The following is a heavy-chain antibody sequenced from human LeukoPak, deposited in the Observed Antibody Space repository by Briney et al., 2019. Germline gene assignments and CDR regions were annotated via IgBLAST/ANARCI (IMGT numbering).Heavy chain of an antibody. CDR3: AKGLDWYCSGGSCYNIDY. CDR2: IWYDGSNK. D-gene: IGHD2-15*01. CDR1: GFTFSSYG. V-gene: IGHV3-33*06. Sequence: GRSLRLSCAASGFTFSSYGMHWVPQAPGKGLEWVAVIWYDGSNKYCADSVKGRFTISRDNSKNTLYLQMNSLRAEDTAVYYCAKGLDWYCSGGSCYNIDYWGQGTLVTVSS. J-gene: IGHJ4*02.